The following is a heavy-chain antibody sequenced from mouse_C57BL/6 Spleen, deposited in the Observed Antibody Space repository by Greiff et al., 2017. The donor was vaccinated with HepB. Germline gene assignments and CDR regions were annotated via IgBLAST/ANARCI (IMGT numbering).Heavy chain of an antibody. V-gene: IGHV1-55*01. CDR2: IYPGSGST. CDR3: ARGGYYGNYVWYFDV. D-gene: IGHD2-1*01. Sequence: QVQLKQPGAELVKPGASVKMSCKASGYTFTSYWITWVKQRPGQGLEWIGDIYPGSGSTNYNEKFKSKATLTVDTSSSTAYMQLSSLTSEDSAVYYCARGGYYGNYVWYFDVWGTGTTVTVSS. CDR1: GYTFTSYW. J-gene: IGHJ1*03.